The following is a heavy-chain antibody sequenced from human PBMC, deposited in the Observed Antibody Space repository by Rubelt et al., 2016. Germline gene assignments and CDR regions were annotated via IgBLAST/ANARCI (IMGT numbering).Heavy chain of an antibody. V-gene: IGHV4-34*01. Sequence: QVQLQQWGAGLLKPSETLSLTCAVYGGSFSGYYWSWIRQPPRKGLEWIGEINHSGSTNYNPSLKSRVTISVDTAKNQFSVKLSSRTAADTAVYYCAGGKEGLGVTMMDYWGQGTLVTVSS. CDR2: INHSGST. D-gene: IGHD3-22*01. J-gene: IGHJ4*02. CDR1: GGSFSGYY. CDR3: AGGKEGLGVTMMDY.